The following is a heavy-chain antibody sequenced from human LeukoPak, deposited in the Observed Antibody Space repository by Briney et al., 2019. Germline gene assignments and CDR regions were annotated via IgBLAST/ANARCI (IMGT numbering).Heavy chain of an antibody. D-gene: IGHD2-2*01. CDR1: GFTVSSNY. Sequence: GGSLRLSCAASGFTVSSNYRSWVRQAPGKGLEWVSVIYSGGSTYYADSVKGRFTISRDNSKNTLYLQMNSLRAEDTAVYYCARGLNVVVPAAMNYFDYWGQGTLVTVSS. J-gene: IGHJ4*02. CDR2: IYSGGST. V-gene: IGHV3-66*01. CDR3: ARGLNVVVPAAMNYFDY.